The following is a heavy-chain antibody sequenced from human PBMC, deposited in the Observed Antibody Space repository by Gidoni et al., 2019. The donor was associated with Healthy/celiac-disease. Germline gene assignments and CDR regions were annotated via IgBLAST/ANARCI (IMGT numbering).Heavy chain of an antibody. CDR1: GFTFSSYP. D-gene: IGHD2-21*01. CDR2: ISSNGGST. CDR3: ARSGGDGYNHFDY. Sequence: EVQPVESGGGLVQPGGSLRPSCAAPGFTFSSYPMHWVRQAPGKGLEYVSAISSNGGSTYYVNSVKGRFTISRDNSKNTLYLQMGSRGAEDRAVCYCARSGGDGYNHFDYWGQGTLVTVSS. J-gene: IGHJ4*02. V-gene: IGHV3-64*01.